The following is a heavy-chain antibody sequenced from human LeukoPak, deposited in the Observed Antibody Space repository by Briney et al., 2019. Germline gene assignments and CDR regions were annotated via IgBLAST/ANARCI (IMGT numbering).Heavy chain of an antibody. CDR3: ARDGYYDSRWGFDP. J-gene: IGHJ5*02. Sequence: ASVKVSCKASGGTFSSYAISWVRQAPGQGLEWMGGIIPIFGTANYAQKFQGRVTITADESTSTAYMEPSSLRSEDTAVYYCARDGYYDSRWGFDPWGQGTLVTVSS. CDR1: GGTFSSYA. V-gene: IGHV1-69*13. CDR2: IIPIFGTA. D-gene: IGHD3-22*01.